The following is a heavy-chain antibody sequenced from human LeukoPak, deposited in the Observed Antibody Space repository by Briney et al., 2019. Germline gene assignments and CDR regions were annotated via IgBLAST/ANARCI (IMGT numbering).Heavy chain of an antibody. V-gene: IGHV3-11*06. CDR3: ARDYKYAFDN. CDR1: GFTFSNAW. J-gene: IGHJ4*02. D-gene: IGHD5-24*01. Sequence: GGSLRLSCAASGFTFSNAWMSWVRQAPGKGLEWISYIGIDSGNTNYADSVKGRFTISGDKAKNSLYLQMNSLRVEDTAVYYCARDYKYAFDNWGQGTLVTVSS. CDR2: IGIDSGNT.